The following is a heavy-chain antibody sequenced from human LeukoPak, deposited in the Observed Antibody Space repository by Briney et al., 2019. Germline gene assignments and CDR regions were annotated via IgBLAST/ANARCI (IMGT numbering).Heavy chain of an antibody. J-gene: IGHJ4*02. CDR1: GFTFSSYG. Sequence: PGGSLRLSCAASGFTFSSYGMHWVRQAPGKGLEWVAVISYDGSNKYYADSVKGRFTISRDNSKNTLYLQMNSLRAEDTAVYYCAKDKYGLAWRRQLVGATTLDYWGQGTLVTVSS. V-gene: IGHV3-30*18. CDR2: ISYDGSNK. CDR3: AKDKYGLAWRRQLVGATTLDY. D-gene: IGHD1-26*01.